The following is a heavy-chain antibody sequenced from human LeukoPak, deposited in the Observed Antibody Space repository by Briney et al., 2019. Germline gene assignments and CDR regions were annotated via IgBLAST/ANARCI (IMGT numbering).Heavy chain of an antibody. CDR3: ARQSVRAIAIAAGPGNYFDY. V-gene: IGHV4-39*01. CDR1: GGSISSRSDY. J-gene: IGHJ4*02. Sequence: SETLSLTCTVSGGSISSRSDYWGWIRQPPGKGLEWVGGIYYSGSTYYNPSLKSRVTISLVTSKNQFSLKLSSVTAADTAVYYCARQSVRAIAIAAGPGNYFDYWGQGTLVTVSS. D-gene: IGHD6-6*01. CDR2: IYYSGST.